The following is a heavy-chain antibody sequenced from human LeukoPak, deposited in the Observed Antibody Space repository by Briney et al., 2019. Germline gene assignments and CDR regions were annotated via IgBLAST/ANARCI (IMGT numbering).Heavy chain of an antibody. D-gene: IGHD4-11*01. J-gene: IGHJ4*02. CDR2: IIPIFGTA. Sequence: SVKVSCKASGYTFTTYGIGWVRQAPGQGLEWMGGIIPIFGTANYAQKFQGRVTITADESTSTAYMELSSLRSEDTAVYYCARAFGNYVEGYWGQGTLVTVSS. V-gene: IGHV1-69*13. CDR1: GYTFTTYG. CDR3: ARAFGNYVEGY.